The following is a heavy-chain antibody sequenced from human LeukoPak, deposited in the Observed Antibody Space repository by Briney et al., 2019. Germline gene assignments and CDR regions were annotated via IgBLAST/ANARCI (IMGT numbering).Heavy chain of an antibody. J-gene: IGHJ4*02. Sequence: ASVKVSCKASGYSFTGYYMHWVRQAPGQGLEWMGWINPNTGGTNYAQKFQGRVTMTRDTSITTAYMELTWLGSDDTAVYYCARDRGRGYNYASGDFDFWGQGTLVTVSS. V-gene: IGHV1-2*02. CDR2: INPNTGGT. D-gene: IGHD3-22*01. CDR1: GYSFTGYY. CDR3: ARDRGRGYNYASGDFDF.